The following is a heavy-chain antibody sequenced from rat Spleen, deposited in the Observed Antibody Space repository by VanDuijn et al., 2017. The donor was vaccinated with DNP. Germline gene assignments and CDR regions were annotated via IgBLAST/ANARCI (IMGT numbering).Heavy chain of an antibody. CDR1: GFSLTSHT. V-gene: IGHV2-6*01. Sequence: QVQLKESGPGLVQPSQTLSLTCTVSGFSLTSHTVSWVRQPPGKGLEWIAAMSSGGSTYYNSALKSRLGISRDTSKSQVFLRRNSLQTEDTAMYFCARWGDYWSQGFMVTVSS. CDR3: ARWGDY. CDR2: MSSGGST. J-gene: IGHJ2*01.